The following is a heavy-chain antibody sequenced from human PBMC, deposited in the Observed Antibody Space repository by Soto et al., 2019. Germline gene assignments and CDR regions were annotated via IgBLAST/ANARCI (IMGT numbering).Heavy chain of an antibody. CDR1: GGSISSSSCY. D-gene: IGHD2-15*01. J-gene: IGHJ3*02. CDR3: ATLHIAVVVAATGSGAFDI. CDR2: IYYSGST. Sequence: PSETLSLTCTVSGGSISSSSCYWGWIRQPPGKGLEWIGSIYYSGSTYYNPSLKSRVTISVDTSKNQFSLKLSSVTAADTAVYYCATLHIAVVVAATGSGAFDIWGQGTMVT. V-gene: IGHV4-39*01.